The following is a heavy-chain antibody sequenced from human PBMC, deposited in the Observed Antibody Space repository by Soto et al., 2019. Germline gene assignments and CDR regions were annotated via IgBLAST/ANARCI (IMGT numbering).Heavy chain of an antibody. Sequence: EVQLVESGGGLVQPGGSLRLSCAASGFTVSSNYMTWVRQAPGKGLEWVSNIYSGGTTSYADSVKGRFTISRDNSKNTLFLQMNSLRDDDTAVYYCASGASGNYRWGQGTLVTVS. D-gene: IGHD3-10*01. CDR1: GFTVSSNY. V-gene: IGHV3-66*01. CDR3: ASGASGNYR. CDR2: IYSGGTT. J-gene: IGHJ4*02.